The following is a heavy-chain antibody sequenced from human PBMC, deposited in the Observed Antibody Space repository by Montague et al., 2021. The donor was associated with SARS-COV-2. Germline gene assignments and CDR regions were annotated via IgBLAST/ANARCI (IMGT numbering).Heavy chain of an antibody. V-gene: IGHV2-70*01. J-gene: IGHJ4*02. CDR1: GFSLNTSGMC. Sequence: PELVKPTQTLTLTCTFSGFSLNTSGMCVSWIRPPPGKALEWLALIDWDEDQYYSTSLKTRLTISKDTSKNQVVLTMTNMDPIDTATYYCARSYGDYRDSYFDYWGQGTLVTVSS. CDR2: IDWDEDQ. D-gene: IGHD4-17*01. CDR3: ARSYGDYRDSYFDY.